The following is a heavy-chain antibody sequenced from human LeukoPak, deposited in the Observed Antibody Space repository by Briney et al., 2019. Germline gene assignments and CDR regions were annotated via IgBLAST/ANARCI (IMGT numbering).Heavy chain of an antibody. D-gene: IGHD3-16*01. Sequence: SVKVSCKASGGTFNNYAISWVRQAPGQGLEWMGGIIPISDTANDAQKFKGRVTITADKSTSTVYMELSSLRSEDTAVYYCARLMENLKYEINMDVWGKGTTVTVSS. CDR1: GGTFNNYA. CDR3: ARLMENLKYEINMDV. V-gene: IGHV1-69*06. CDR2: IIPISDTA. J-gene: IGHJ6*03.